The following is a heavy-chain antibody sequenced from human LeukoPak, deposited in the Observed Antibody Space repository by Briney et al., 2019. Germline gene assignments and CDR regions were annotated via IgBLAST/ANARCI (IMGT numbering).Heavy chain of an antibody. V-gene: IGHV1-2*02. CDR3: ARVVCSSTSCYKDAFDI. Sequence: ASVKISCKASGYTFTGYYMHWVRQAPGQGLEWMGWINPNSSGTNYAQKFQGRVTMTRDTSISTAYMELSRLRSDDTAVYYCARVVCSSTSCYKDAFDIWGQGTMVTVSS. J-gene: IGHJ3*02. D-gene: IGHD2-2*02. CDR2: INPNSSGT. CDR1: GYTFTGYY.